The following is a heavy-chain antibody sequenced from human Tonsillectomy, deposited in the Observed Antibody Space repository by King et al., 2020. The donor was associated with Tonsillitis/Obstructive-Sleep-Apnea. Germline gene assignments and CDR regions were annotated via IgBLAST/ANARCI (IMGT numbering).Heavy chain of an antibody. CDR3: ASGVLRGYSYGYGY. J-gene: IGHJ4*02. D-gene: IGHD5-18*01. CDR1: VGSISSSSYY. CDR2: IYYSGST. V-gene: IGHV4-39*01. Sequence: LQLQESGPGLVKPSETLSLTCTVSVGSISSSSYYCGWIRQPPGKGLEWIGRIYYSGSTYYNPSLKSRVTISVATSKNQFSLKLSSVTAADTPVYYCASGVLRGYSYGYGYWGQGTLVTVSS.